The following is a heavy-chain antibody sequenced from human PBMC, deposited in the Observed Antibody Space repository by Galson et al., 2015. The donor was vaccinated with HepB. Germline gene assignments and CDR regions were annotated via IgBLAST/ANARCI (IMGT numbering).Heavy chain of an antibody. CDR3: ARLLSYYYDSSAYYQGGYFDL. Sequence: ETLSLTCTVSRGSISPYYWSWIRQPPGKGLEWIGYIYHNGNNNQNPSLKSRVTLSVDMSKSQFSLKLISVTAADTAIYYCARLLSYYYDSSAYYQGGYFDLWGRGALVTVSS. CDR1: RGSISPYY. D-gene: IGHD3-22*01. CDR2: IYHNGNN. V-gene: IGHV4-59*08. J-gene: IGHJ2*01.